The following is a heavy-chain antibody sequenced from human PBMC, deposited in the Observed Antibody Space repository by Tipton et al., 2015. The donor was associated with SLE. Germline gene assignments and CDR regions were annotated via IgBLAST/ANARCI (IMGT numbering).Heavy chain of an antibody. V-gene: IGHV3-33*01. D-gene: IGHD2-2*01. CDR2: IWYDGSNK. J-gene: IGHJ2*01. CDR3: ARDHFDIVVVPAASLGYFDL. Sequence: RSLRLSCAASGFTFSSYGMHWVRQAPGKGLEWVAVIWYDGSNKYYADSVKGRFTISRDNSKNTLYLQMNSLRAEDTAVYYCARDHFDIVVVPAASLGYFDLWGRGTLVTVSS. CDR1: GFTFSSYG.